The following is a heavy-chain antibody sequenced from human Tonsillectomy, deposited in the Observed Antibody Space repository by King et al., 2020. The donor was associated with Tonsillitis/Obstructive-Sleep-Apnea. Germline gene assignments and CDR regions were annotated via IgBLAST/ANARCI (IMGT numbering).Heavy chain of an antibody. J-gene: IGHJ5*02. Sequence: VQLVESGGGLVQPGGSLRLSCAASGFTFSSYSMNWVRQAPGKGLEWVSYISSSSITIYYADSVKGRFTISRDNAKNSLYLQMKSLRDEDTAVYYCARRSDFSSWGQGTLVTVSS. CDR1: GFTFSSYS. D-gene: IGHD3-3*01. V-gene: IGHV3-48*02. CDR2: ISSSSITI. CDR3: ARRSDFSS.